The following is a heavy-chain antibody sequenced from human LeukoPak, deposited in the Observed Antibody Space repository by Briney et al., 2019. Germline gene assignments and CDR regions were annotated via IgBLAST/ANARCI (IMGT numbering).Heavy chain of an antibody. J-gene: IGHJ4*02. D-gene: IGHD3-22*01. Sequence: SETLSLTCTVSGGSISSYYWSWIRQPPGKGLEWIGYIYYSGSTNYNPSLKSRVTISVDTSKNQFSLKLSSVTAADMAVYYCARGKGPDYYDSSGEFDYWGQGTLVTVSS. V-gene: IGHV4-59*01. CDR1: GGSISSYY. CDR2: IYYSGST. CDR3: ARGKGPDYYDSSGEFDY.